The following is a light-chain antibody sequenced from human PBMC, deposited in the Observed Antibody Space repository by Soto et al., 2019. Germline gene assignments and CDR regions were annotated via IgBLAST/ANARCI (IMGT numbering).Light chain of an antibody. CDR2: AAS. Sequence: DIQMTQSPSSVSASVGDRVTITCRASQSISGWLAWYQQKPGKAPKLLIYAASNLQSGVPSRFSGSGSGTAFTLTISSLQPEDFATYYCQQANSFPTTFGQGTKVEIK. CDR3: QQANSFPTT. V-gene: IGKV1-12*01. CDR1: QSISGW. J-gene: IGKJ1*01.